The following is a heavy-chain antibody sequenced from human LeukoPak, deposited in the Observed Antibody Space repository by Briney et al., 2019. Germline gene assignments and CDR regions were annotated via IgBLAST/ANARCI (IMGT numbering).Heavy chain of an antibody. V-gene: IGHV4-34*01. Sequence: RTSETLSLTCAVYGGSFSGYYWSWIRQPPGKGLEWIGEINHSGSTNYNPSLKSRVSTSVDTSKNQFSLKLTSVTAADTAVYYCARQSYFGLFTGWSYFDPWGQGTLVTVSS. CDR1: GGSFSGYY. CDR2: INHSGST. CDR3: ARQSYFGLFTGWSYFDP. D-gene: IGHD3-9*01. J-gene: IGHJ5*02.